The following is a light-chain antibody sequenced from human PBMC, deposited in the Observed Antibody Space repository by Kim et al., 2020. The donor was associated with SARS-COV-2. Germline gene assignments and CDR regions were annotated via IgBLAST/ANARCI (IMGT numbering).Light chain of an antibody. CDR1: QTVSSSY. CDR3: QQYDKSPVYT. CDR2: GAS. Sequence: EIVLTQSPGTLSLSPGERATLSCRASQTVSSSYLAWYHQRPGQAPRLLIYGASSRATGIPDRFSGSGSGTDFTLTISRLEPEDFAVYYCQQYDKSPVYTFGQGTKLEI. J-gene: IGKJ2*01. V-gene: IGKV3-20*01.